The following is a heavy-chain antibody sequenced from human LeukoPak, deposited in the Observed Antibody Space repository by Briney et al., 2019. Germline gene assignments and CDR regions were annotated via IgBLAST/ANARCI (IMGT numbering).Heavy chain of an antibody. CDR2: ISGSGGST. D-gene: IGHD6-19*01. Sequence: GGSLRLSCAASGFTFSSYAMSWVRQAPGKGLEWVPAISGSGGSTYYADSVKGRFTISRDNAKNSLYLQTNSLRAEDTAVYYCAREKQWLYFDYWGQGTLVTVSS. CDR3: AREKQWLYFDY. V-gene: IGHV3-23*01. J-gene: IGHJ4*02. CDR1: GFTFSSYA.